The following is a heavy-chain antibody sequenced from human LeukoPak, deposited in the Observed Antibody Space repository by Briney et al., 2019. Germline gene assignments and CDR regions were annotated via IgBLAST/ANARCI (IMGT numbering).Heavy chain of an antibody. Sequence: SETLSLTCTVSGGSISSSSYYWGWIRQPPGKGLEWIGSIYYSGSTYYNPSLKSRVTISVDTSKNQFSLKLSSVTAADTAVYYCAKAIYSSGSYYNYYYYMDVWGKGTTVTISS. V-gene: IGHV4-39*07. D-gene: IGHD1-26*01. CDR2: IYYSGST. CDR3: AKAIYSSGSYYNYYYYMDV. CDR1: GGSISSSSYY. J-gene: IGHJ6*03.